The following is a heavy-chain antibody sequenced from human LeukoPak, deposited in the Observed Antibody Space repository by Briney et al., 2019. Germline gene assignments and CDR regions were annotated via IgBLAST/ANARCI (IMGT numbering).Heavy chain of an antibody. CDR2: IYYSGST. J-gene: IGHJ6*02. CDR1: GGSISSYY. CDR3: ARGRVPAAIRYYYYYGMDV. D-gene: IGHD2-2*02. V-gene: IGHV4-59*01. Sequence: SETLSLTCTVSGGSISSYYWSWIRQPPGKGLEWIGYIYYSGSTNYNPSLKSRVTISVDMSKDQFSLKLSSVTAADTAVYYCARGRVPAAIRYYYYYGMDVWGQGTTVTVSS.